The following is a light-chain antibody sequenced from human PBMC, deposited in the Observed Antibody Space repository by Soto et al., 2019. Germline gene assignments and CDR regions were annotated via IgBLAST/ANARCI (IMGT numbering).Light chain of an antibody. J-gene: IGLJ1*01. V-gene: IGLV3-1*01. CDR3: QAWDSSTASYV. CDR2: QDS. Sequence: SYELTQPPSESVSPGQTASITCSGDKLGDKYACWYQQKPGQSPVLVIYQDSKRPSGIPERFSGSNSGNTATLTISGTQAMDEADYYCQAWDSSTASYVFGTGTKVTVL. CDR1: KLGDKY.